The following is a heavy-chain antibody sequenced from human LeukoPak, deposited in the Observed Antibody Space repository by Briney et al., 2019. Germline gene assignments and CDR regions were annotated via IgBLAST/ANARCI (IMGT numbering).Heavy chain of an antibody. CDR1: GFTFSSYA. J-gene: IGHJ4*02. CDR2: TSGSGGST. Sequence: GGSLRLSCAASGFTFSSYAMSWVRQAPGKGLEWVSATSGSGGSTYYADSVKGRFTISRDNSKNTLYLQMNSLRAEDTAVYYCANLMVYAIRGGFDYWGQGTLVTVSS. V-gene: IGHV3-23*01. CDR3: ANLMVYAIRGGFDY. D-gene: IGHD2-8*01.